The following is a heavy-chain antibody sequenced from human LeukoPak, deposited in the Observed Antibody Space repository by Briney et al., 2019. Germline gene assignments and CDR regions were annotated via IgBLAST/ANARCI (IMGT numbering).Heavy chain of an antibody. J-gene: IGHJ4*02. V-gene: IGHV3-66*01. CDR3: AKVKGEAAAPFDY. Sequence: LSGGSLRLSCAASEFSVGSNFMTWVRQAPGKGLEWVSLIYSGGSTYYADSVKGRFTISRDNSKNTLYPQMNSLRAEDTAVYYCAKVKGEAAAPFDYWGQGTLVTVSS. CDR1: EFSVGSNF. CDR2: IYSGGST. D-gene: IGHD6-13*01.